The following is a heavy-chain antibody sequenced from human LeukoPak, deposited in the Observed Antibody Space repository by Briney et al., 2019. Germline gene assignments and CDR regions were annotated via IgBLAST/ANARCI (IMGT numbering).Heavy chain of an antibody. CDR1: GYTLTELS. V-gene: IGHV1-24*01. CDR3: ATDPYYYDSRGDY. J-gene: IGHJ4*02. D-gene: IGHD3-22*01. CDR2: FDPEDGET. Sequence: ASVKVSCKVSGYTLTELSMHWVRQAPGKGLEWMGGFDPEDGETIYAQKFQGRVTMTEGTSTDTAYMELSSLGSEDTAVYYCATDPYYYDSRGDYWGQGTLVTVSS.